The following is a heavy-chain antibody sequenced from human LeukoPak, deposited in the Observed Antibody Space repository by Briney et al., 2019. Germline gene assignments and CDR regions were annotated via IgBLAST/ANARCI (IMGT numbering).Heavy chain of an antibody. J-gene: IGHJ4*02. Sequence: GGSLRLSCAASGFIFTNYWMSWVRQAPGKGLEWVATIKEDGSDKHYVDSARGRFTISRDNAKNSLYLQMNALRADDTAVYYCATWVSIFGVTFFDFWGQGTLVTVSS. CDR3: ATWVSIFGVTFFDF. CDR1: GFIFTNYW. D-gene: IGHD3-3*01. V-gene: IGHV3-7*01. CDR2: IKEDGSDK.